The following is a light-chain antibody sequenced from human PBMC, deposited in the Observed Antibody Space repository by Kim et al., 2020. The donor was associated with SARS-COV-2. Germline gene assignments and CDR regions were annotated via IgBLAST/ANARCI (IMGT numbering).Light chain of an antibody. CDR3: SSYTSRSTLV. CDR1: RYDIGAYDR. J-gene: IGLJ2*01. Sequence: QSALTQPPSVSGSPRQSVTISCTGTRYDIGAYDRVSWYQQSPGSAPKLIIFEVFNRPSGVSDRFSGSKSGNAASLIISGLRAEDEATYFCSSYTSRSTLVFGGGTKVTVL. CDR2: EVF. V-gene: IGLV2-18*02.